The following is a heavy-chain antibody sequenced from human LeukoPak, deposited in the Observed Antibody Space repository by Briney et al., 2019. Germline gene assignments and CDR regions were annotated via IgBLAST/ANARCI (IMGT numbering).Heavy chain of an antibody. CDR2: LYHSGST. D-gene: IGHD2-15*01. CDR1: GGSLSGSS. CDR3: ARVNEMVAASTSAFDY. V-gene: IGHV4-59*08. J-gene: IGHJ4*02. Sequence: SETLSLTCTVSGGSLSGSSWTWIRQPPRKGLEWIGYLYHSGSTSYNPSLKSRLTISVNTSKRQFSLNLSSVTAADTAVYFCARVNEMVAASTSAFDYWGKGILATVSA.